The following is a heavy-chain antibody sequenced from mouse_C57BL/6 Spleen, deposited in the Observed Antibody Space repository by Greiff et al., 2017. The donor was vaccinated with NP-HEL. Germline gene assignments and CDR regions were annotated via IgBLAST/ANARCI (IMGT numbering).Heavy chain of an antibody. V-gene: IGHV1-82*01. J-gene: IGHJ3*01. CDR2: IYPGDGDT. Sequence: QVQLKESGPELVKPGASVKISCKASGYAFSSSWMNWVKQRPGKGLEWIGRIYPGDGDTNYNGKFKGKATLTADKSSSTAYMQLSSLTSEDSAVYFCARGYGSSSSSWFAYWGQGTLVTVSA. CDR3: ARGYGSSSSSWFAY. D-gene: IGHD1-1*01. CDR1: GYAFSSSW.